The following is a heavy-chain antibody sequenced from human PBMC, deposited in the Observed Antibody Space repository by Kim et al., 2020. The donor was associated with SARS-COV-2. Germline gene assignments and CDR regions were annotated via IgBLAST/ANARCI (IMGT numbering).Heavy chain of an antibody. CDR3: ARASASHYVWGSYRYYYFDY. J-gene: IGHJ4*02. V-gene: IGHV3-33*01. CDR1: GFTFSSYG. Sequence: GGSLRLSCAASGFTFSSYGMHWVRQAPGKGLEWVAVIWYDGSNKYYADSVKGRFTISRDNSKNTLYLQMNSLRAEDTAVYYCARASASHYVWGSYRYYYFDYWGQGTLVTVSS. D-gene: IGHD3-16*02. CDR2: IWYDGSNK.